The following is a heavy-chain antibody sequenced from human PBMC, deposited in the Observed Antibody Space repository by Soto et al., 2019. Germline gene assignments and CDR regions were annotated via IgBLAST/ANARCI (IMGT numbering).Heavy chain of an antibody. CDR1: GFTFSSYG. J-gene: IGHJ6*03. CDR3: ARSEDYYYYMDV. Sequence: PGGSLRLSCAASGFTFSSYGMHWVRQAPGKGLEWVAVIWYDGSNKYYADSVKGRFTISRDNSKNTLYLQMNSLRAEDTAVYYCARSEDYYYYMDVWGKGTTVTVSS. D-gene: IGHD3-3*01. CDR2: IWYDGSNK. V-gene: IGHV3-33*01.